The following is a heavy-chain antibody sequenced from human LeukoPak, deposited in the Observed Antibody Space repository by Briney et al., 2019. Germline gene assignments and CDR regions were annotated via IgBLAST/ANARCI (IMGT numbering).Heavy chain of an antibody. CDR3: AKVDSSGSNCFDF. V-gene: IGHV3-30*02. CDR2: IRYDGSNK. J-gene: IGHJ4*02. D-gene: IGHD6-19*01. Sequence: GGSLRLSCAASGFTFIGYAMHWVRLAPGKGLEWVAFIRYDGSNKYYADSVKGRFTISRDNSKNTLYLQMNSLRAEDTAVYYCAKVDSSGSNCFDFWGQGTLVTVSS. CDR1: GFTFIGYA.